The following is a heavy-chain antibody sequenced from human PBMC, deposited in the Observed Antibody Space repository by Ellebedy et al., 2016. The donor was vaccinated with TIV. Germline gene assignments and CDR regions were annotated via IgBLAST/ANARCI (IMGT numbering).Heavy chain of an antibody. D-gene: IGHD3-10*02. J-gene: IGHJ4*02. CDR2: IYYSGST. CDR1: GGSISSGGYY. Sequence: MPSETLSLTCTVSGGSISSGGYYWSWIRQHPGKGLEWIGYIYYSGSTYYNPSLKSRVTISVDTSKNQFSLKLSSVTAADTAVYYCASLLFGLDIWGYFDYWGQGTLVTVSS. V-gene: IGHV4-31*03. CDR3: ASLLFGLDIWGYFDY.